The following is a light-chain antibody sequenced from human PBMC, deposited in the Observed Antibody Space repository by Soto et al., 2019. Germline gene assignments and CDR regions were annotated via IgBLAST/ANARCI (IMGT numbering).Light chain of an antibody. CDR1: SSDVGGYNY. Sequence: QSALTQPRSVSGSPGQSVTISCTGTSSDVGGYNYVSWYQQHPGKAPKLMIYDVSKRPSGVPDRFSGSKSGTTASLTISGLQAEDEADYYCCSYAGSYNYVFGTGTKLTVL. CDR3: CSYAGSYNYV. V-gene: IGLV2-11*01. CDR2: DVS. J-gene: IGLJ1*01.